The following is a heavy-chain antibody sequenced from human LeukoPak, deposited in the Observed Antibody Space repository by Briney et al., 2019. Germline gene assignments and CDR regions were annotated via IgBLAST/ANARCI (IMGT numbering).Heavy chain of an antibody. D-gene: IGHD6-19*01. J-gene: IGHJ3*02. Sequence: ASVKVSCKAPGGTFSSYAISWVRQAPGQGLEWMGRIIPILGIANYAQKFQGRVTITADKSTSTAYMELSSLRSEDTAVYYCARDLAVAGTSGAFDIWGQGTMVTVSS. CDR3: ARDLAVAGTSGAFDI. CDR1: GGTFSSYA. V-gene: IGHV1-69*04. CDR2: IIPILGIA.